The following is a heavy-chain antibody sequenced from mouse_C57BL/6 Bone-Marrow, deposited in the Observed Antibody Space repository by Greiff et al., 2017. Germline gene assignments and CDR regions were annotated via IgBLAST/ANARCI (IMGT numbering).Heavy chain of an antibody. D-gene: IGHD1-1*01. Sequence: QVQLQQPGAELVRPGSSVKLSCKASGYTFTSSWMHWVKQRPIQGLEWIGNIDPSDSETHYNQKFKDKATLTVDKSSSTAYMQLSSLTSEDSAVYYGARPLTTVGYWYFDVWGKGTTVTVSS. V-gene: IGHV1-52*01. CDR2: IDPSDSET. CDR1: GYTFTSSW. J-gene: IGHJ1*03. CDR3: ARPLTTVGYWYFDV.